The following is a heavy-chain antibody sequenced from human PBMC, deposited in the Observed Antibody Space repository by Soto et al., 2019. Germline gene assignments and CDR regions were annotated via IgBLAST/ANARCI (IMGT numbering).Heavy chain of an antibody. CDR1: GWSISSYY. V-gene: IGHV4-59*08. D-gene: IGHD5-12*01. Sequence: QVQLQESGPGLVKPSETLSLTCTVSGWSISSYYWSWIRQPPGKGLEWIGYIYYRANPNYNPSLMSRVPISQDTSKNQFSLKLSSVTAADTAVYYCARHYGDGYDYLDYWGQGTLVTVSS. CDR3: ARHYGDGYDYLDY. CDR2: IYYRANP. J-gene: IGHJ4*02.